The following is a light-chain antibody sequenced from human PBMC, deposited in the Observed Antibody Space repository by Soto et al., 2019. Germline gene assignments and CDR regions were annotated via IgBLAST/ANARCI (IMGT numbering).Light chain of an antibody. CDR1: QSVSRY. CDR3: QQRSNWIT. Sequence: EIVMTPSPTTLSVSPGERSTLSFRASQSVSRYLAWYQQKPGQAPRLLIYDTSYRATGIPVRFSGSGSGTDFTLTISSLEPEDFAVYYCQQRSNWITFGQGTRLEIK. J-gene: IGKJ5*01. V-gene: IGKV3-11*01. CDR2: DTS.